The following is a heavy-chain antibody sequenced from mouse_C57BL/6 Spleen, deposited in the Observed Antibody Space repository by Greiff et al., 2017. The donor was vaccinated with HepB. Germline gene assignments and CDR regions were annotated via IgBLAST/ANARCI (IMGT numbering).Heavy chain of an antibody. Sequence: QVQLKQSGAELVRSGTSVKVSCKASGYAFTNYLIEWVKQRPGQGLEWIGVINPGSGGTNYNEKFKGKATLTADKSSSTAYMQLSSLTSEDSAVYFCARGQLRLRGFAYWGQGTLVTVSA. CDR3: ARGQLRLRGFAY. J-gene: IGHJ3*01. CDR2: INPGSGGT. CDR1: GYAFTNYL. D-gene: IGHD3-2*02. V-gene: IGHV1-54*01.